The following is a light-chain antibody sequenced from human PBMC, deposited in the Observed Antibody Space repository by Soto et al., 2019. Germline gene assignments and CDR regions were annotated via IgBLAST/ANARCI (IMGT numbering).Light chain of an antibody. CDR3: QQYVNSPLT. CDR2: GAS. CDR1: QSVSSSY. J-gene: IGKJ3*01. V-gene: IGKV3-20*01. Sequence: DIVLTQSPGTLSLSPGERATLSCRARQSVSSSYLAWYQQKPGQAPRLLIYGASSRATGIPDRFSGSGSGTDFTLTISRLEPEDFAVYYCQQYVNSPLTFGPGTKVDIK.